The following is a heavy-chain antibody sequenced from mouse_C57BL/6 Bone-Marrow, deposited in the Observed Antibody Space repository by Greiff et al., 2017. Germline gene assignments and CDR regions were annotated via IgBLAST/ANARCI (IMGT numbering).Heavy chain of an antibody. CDR1: GYTFTGYW. CDR3: AWYWCFDD. V-gene: IGHV1-53*01. J-gene: IGHJ1*03. Sequence: QVQLQQPGTELVKPGASVKLSCKASGYTFTGYWMHWVKQRPGQGLEWIGKINPRSGSTYYNEKFKGKATLTVDKSSSTAYMQLSSLTSEVSAVXYCAWYWCFDDWGTGTTVTVSS. CDR2: INPRSGST.